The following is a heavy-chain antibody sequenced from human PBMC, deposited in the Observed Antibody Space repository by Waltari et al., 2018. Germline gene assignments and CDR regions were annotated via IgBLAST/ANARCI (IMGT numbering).Heavy chain of an antibody. CDR2: ISSNGRYI. J-gene: IGHJ6*02. CDR3: ARVVDYGDLYLYFYGLDV. V-gene: IGHV3-21*01. D-gene: IGHD4-17*01. Sequence: EVQLVGSGGGLVRPGGSLRLAGSASGFTFTSFTMHCARPAPGKGLEWVSSISSNGRYIYYADSVKGRFTISRDNAKNSLYLQLTSLRAEDTAVYYCARVVDYGDLYLYFYGLDVWGQGTTVAVSS. CDR1: GFTFTSFT.